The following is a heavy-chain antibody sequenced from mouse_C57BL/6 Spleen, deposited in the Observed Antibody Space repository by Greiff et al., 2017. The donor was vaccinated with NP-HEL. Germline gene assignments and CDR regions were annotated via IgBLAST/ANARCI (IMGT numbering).Heavy chain of an antibody. V-gene: IGHV1-9*01. D-gene: IGHD3-2*02. J-gene: IGHJ3*01. Sequence: VQLQQSGAELLKPGASVKLSCQATGYTFTGYWIEWVKQRPGHGLEWTGEIFPGSGSTNYNEKFKGKATFTADTSSNTADRQLSSLTTEDSAIYYCAVIRHDSSGPGFAYWGQGTCVTVSA. CDR1: GYTFTGYW. CDR2: IFPGSGST. CDR3: AVIRHDSSGPGFAY.